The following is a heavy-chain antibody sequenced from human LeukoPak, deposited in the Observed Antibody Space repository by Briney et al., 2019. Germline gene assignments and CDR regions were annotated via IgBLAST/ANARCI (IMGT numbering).Heavy chain of an antibody. J-gene: IGHJ4*02. CDR2: ISYDESNK. D-gene: IGHD6-13*01. CDR1: GFSFSSLP. CDR3: ARAGYSSSYLDY. V-gene: IGHV3-30*04. Sequence: GRSLRLSCAASGFSFSSLPMHWVRQAPGKGLEWVAFISYDESNKYYADSVKGRFTISRDSSKNALYLQMNSLRAEDTAVYYCARAGYSSSYLDYWGQGTLVSVSS.